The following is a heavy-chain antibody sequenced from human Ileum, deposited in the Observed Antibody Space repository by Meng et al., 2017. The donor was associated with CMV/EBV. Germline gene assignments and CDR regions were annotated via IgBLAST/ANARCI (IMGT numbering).Heavy chain of an antibody. Sequence: GESLKISCAASGFTFSDYWMSWVRQPPGKGLEWVASLKIDGSEKYYVDSVKGRFTDYRDNAKNSLYLQMNSLRAEDTAVYYCARDRGPNTLDYWGQGTLVTVSS. CDR2: LKIDGSEK. J-gene: IGHJ4*02. CDR3: ARDRGPNTLDY. D-gene: IGHD2-8*01. V-gene: IGHV3-7*01. CDR1: GFTFSDYW.